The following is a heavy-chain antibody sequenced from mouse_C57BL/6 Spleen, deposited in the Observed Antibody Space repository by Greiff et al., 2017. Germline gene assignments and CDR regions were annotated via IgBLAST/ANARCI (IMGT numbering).Heavy chain of an antibody. J-gene: IGHJ3*01. CDR1: GYAFTNYL. CDR2: INPGSGGT. D-gene: IGHD2-3*01. Sequence: VQLQESGAELVRPGTSVKVSCKASGYAFTNYLIDWVKQRPGQGLEWIGVINPGSGGTNYNEKFKGKATLTADKSSSTAYMQLSSLTSEDSAVYFCARSLDGYYGLAYWGQGTLVTVSA. CDR3: ARSLDGYYGLAY. V-gene: IGHV1-54*01.